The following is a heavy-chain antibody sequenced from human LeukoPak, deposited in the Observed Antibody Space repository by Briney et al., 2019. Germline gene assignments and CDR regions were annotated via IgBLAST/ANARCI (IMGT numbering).Heavy chain of an antibody. D-gene: IGHD1-14*01. CDR2: IKPDESEK. J-gene: IGHJ6*02. CDR3: ATYKNWVAGDV. CDR1: GFKFSDSW. V-gene: IGHV3-7*01. Sequence: GGSLRLSCAAPGFKFSDSWMSWVRQAPGKGPEWVANIKPDESEKHYVDSVKGRFTVSRDNRRNSLFLQMNSLRVEDTAVYYCATYKNWVAGDVWGQGTTVSVSS.